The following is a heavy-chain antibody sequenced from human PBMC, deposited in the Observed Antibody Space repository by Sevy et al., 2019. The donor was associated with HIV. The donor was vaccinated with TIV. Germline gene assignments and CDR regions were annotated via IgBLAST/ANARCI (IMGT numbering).Heavy chain of an antibody. J-gene: IGHJ4*02. CDR1: GFTFSSYS. Sequence: GGSLRLSCAASGFTFSSYSMNWVRQAPGKGLEWVSSISSSRSYIYYADSVKGRFTISRDNAKNSLYLQMNSLRAEDTAVYYCARDSRDFWSGSLYDYWGQGTLVTVSS. CDR3: ARDSRDFWSGSLYDY. CDR2: ISSSRSYI. D-gene: IGHD3-3*01. V-gene: IGHV3-21*01.